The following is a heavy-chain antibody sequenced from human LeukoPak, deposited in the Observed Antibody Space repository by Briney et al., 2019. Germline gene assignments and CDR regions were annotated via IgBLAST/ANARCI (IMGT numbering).Heavy chain of an antibody. D-gene: IGHD2-2*01. CDR3: ARGKYREAAESFDY. CDR1: GGTFSSYA. Sequence: SVKVSCKASGGTFSSYAISWVRQAPGQGLEWMGGIIPIFGTANYAQKFQGRVTITADESTSTAYMELSNLRSEDTAVYYCARGKYREAAESFDYWGQGTLVTVSS. V-gene: IGHV1-69*01. CDR2: IIPIFGTA. J-gene: IGHJ4*02.